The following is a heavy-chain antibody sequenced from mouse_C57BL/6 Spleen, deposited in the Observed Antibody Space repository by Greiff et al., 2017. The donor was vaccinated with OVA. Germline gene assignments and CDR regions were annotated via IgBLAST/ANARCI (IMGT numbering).Heavy chain of an antibody. Sequence: VQLQQPGAELVKPGASVKLSCKASGYTFTSYWMHWVKQRPGQGLEWIGMIHPNSGSTNYNEKFKSKATLTVDKAYSTAYMQLSSLTSEDSAVYYFARKGDYYGSSFLGEFAYWGQGTLVTVSA. CDR3: ARKGDYYGSSFLGEFAY. D-gene: IGHD1-1*01. V-gene: IGHV1-64*01. CDR1: GYTFTSYW. CDR2: IHPNSGST. J-gene: IGHJ3*01.